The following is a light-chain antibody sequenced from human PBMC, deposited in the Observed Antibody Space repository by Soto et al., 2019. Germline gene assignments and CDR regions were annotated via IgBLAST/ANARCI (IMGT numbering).Light chain of an antibody. V-gene: IGLV1-36*01. J-gene: IGLJ1*01. CDR2: YDD. CDR3: AAWDDSLNGQV. Sequence: VRNQPPPGFETPRGGGPIPRFGRSSIIGNNAVNWYQQLPGKAPKLLIYYDDLLPSGVSDRFSGSKSGTSASLAISGLQSEDEADYYCAAWDDSLNGQVFGTGTKVTVL. CDR1: SSIIGNNA.